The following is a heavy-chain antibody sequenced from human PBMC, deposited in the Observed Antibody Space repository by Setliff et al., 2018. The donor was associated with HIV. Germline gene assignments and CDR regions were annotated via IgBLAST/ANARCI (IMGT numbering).Heavy chain of an antibody. CDR2: ISLYNEYK. D-gene: IGHD1-1*01. CDR1: GFIFNNFG. CDR3: ARTQYTTTWPGNY. V-gene: IGHV1-18*04. J-gene: IGHJ4*02. Sequence: VASVKVSCKTSGFIFNNFGVTWVRQAPGQGLEWVAWISLYNEYKYYAPHFLGRVTMSTDTSTSTVDLELRGLRADDTAIYYCARTQYTTTWPGNYWGQGTLVTV.